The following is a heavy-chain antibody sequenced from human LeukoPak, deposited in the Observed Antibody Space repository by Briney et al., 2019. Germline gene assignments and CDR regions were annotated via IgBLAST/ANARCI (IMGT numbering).Heavy chain of an antibody. J-gene: IGHJ4*02. CDR3: ARSLYGDNGYFDY. Sequence: SETLSLTCTVSGGSISSYYWSWIRQPPGKGLEWIGYIYYSGSTNYNPSLKSRVTMSVDTSKNQFSLKLSSVTAADTAVYYCARSLYGDNGYFDYWGQGTLVTVSS. CDR1: GGSISSYY. D-gene: IGHD4-17*01. V-gene: IGHV4-59*12. CDR2: IYYSGST.